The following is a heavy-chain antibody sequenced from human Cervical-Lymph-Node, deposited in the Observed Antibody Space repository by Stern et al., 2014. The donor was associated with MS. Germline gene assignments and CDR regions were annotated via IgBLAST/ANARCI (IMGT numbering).Heavy chain of an antibody. Sequence: QLQLQESGPGLVMPSETLSLTCVVSGDSISSNNLWCWARQSPEKGLEWFGVIHHSGTTNYAPLFKSRLSSSIDKAKNPFSLNLNSVTAADTAVYHCARVSLSDYDYFDPWGQGTLVTVSS. J-gene: IGHJ5*02. CDR1: GDSISSNNL. CDR3: ARVSLSDYDYFDP. CDR2: IHHSGTT. D-gene: IGHD5-12*01. V-gene: IGHV4/OR15-8*02.